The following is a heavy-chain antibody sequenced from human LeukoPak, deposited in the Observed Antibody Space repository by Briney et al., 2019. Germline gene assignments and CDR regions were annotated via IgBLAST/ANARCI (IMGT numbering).Heavy chain of an antibody. CDR3: ARVLSSGYHSYFDY. D-gene: IGHD3-22*01. J-gene: IGHJ4*02. CDR2: ISAYNGNT. Sequence: ASVKVSCKASGYTFTRYGISWVGQAPGQGLEWMGWISAYNGNTNYAQKLQGRVTMTTDTSTSTAYMELRSLRSDDTAVYYCARVLSSGYHSYFDYWGQGTLVTVSS. V-gene: IGHV1-18*01. CDR1: GYTFTRYG.